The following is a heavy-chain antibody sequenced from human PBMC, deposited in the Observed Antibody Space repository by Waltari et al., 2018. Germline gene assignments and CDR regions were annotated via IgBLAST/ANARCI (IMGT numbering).Heavy chain of an antibody. V-gene: IGHV3-15*01. J-gene: IGHJ3*02. CDR2: IKSKTDGGTT. Sequence: GGGLVKPGGSLRLSCAASGFTFSNAWMSWVRQAPGKGLEWVGRIKSKTDGGTTDYAAPVKGRFTISRDDSKNTLYLQMNSLKTEDTAVYYCTTGTRTQGDAVDIWGQGTMVTVSS. CDR1: GFTFSNAW. CDR3: TTGTRTQGDAVDI.